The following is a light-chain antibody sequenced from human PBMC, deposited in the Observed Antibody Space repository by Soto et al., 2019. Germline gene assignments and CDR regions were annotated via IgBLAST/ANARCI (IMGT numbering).Light chain of an antibody. CDR3: QQYGSSPRT. J-gene: IGKJ1*01. CDR1: QSINSNY. CDR2: GAS. Sequence: EIVLTQSPATLSLSPGERATLSCRASQSINSNYLAWYQQKPGQAPRLLIYGASSRAAGIPDRFSGSGSGTDFTLTISRLEPEDFAVYYCQQYGSSPRTFGQGTKVDI. V-gene: IGKV3-20*01.